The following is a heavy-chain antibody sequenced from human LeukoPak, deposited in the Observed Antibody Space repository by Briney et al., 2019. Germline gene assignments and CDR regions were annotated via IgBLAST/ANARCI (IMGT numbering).Heavy chain of an antibody. CDR2: ISGSGGST. J-gene: IGHJ1*01. CDR3: AKEIYGDSTGGRFQQ. V-gene: IGHV3-23*01. CDR1: GFTVSSYA. D-gene: IGHD4-17*01. Sequence: GGSLRLSCAASGFTVSSYAMSWVRQAPGKGLEWGSVISGSGGSTYYADSVKGRFTLSRDNSKNTLYLQMNSLRAEDTAVYYCAKEIYGDSTGGRFQQWGQGTLVTVSS.